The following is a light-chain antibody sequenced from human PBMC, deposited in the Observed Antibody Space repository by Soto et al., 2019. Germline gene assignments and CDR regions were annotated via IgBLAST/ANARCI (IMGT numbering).Light chain of an antibody. V-gene: IGKV3-15*01. J-gene: IGKJ5*01. CDR2: GAS. CDR1: ENVRTK. CDR3: QQNYRGPHIT. Sequence: EVVLTPSPAILSVSPGAAATLSCRASENVRTKVGWYQQKPGQAPRLLIYGASTRATGIPDRFSGSGSGTQFTLTISRLQSEDSAVYFCQQNYRGPHITFGQGTRLEIK.